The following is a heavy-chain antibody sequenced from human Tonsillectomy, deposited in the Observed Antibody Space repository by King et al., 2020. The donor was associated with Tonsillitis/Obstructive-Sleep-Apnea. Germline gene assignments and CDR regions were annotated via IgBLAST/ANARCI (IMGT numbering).Heavy chain of an antibody. Sequence: QLVQSGGGVVQPGRSLRLSCAASGFTFSSYAMHWVRQAPGKGLEWVAVISYDGSNIYYTDSVKGRFTISRDNSKNTLYLQMNSLRAEDTAVYYCARAYYDFWSAYFPWGQGTLVTVSS. D-gene: IGHD3-3*01. J-gene: IGHJ5*02. CDR2: ISYDGSNI. V-gene: IGHV3-30*04. CDR1: GFTFSSYA. CDR3: ARAYYDFWSAYFP.